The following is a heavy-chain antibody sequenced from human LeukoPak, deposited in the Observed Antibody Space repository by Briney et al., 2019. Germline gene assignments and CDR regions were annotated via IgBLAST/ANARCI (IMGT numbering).Heavy chain of an antibody. D-gene: IGHD2/OR15-2a*01. Sequence: PSETLSLTCTVSGGSISSSSYYWGWIRQPPGKGLEWIGSIYYSGSTYYNPSLKSRVTISVDTSKNQFSLKLSSVTAADTAVYYCARLPLNITPLFDYWGQGTLVTVSS. V-gene: IGHV4-39*01. CDR1: GGSISSSSYY. J-gene: IGHJ4*02. CDR3: ARLPLNITPLFDY. CDR2: IYYSGST.